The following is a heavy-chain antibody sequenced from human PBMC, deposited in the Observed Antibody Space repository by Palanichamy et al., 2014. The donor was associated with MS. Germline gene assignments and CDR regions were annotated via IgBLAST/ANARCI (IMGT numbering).Heavy chain of an antibody. J-gene: IGHJ2*01. D-gene: IGHD2-8*02. CDR1: GFDLSEHF. CDR2: SRKRTKSYTT. V-gene: IGHV3-72*01. CDR3: SRDYCPEYRALRGQSCFDL. Sequence: ELQLVESGGDLVQPGGSLRLSCAASGFDLSEHFIDWVRQAPGKGLEWVGRSRKRTKSYTTEYATSVKGRFTISRDGSGNSVFLQMNSLKTEDTAVYYCSRDYCPEYRALRGQSCFDLWGRGTLVTVSS.